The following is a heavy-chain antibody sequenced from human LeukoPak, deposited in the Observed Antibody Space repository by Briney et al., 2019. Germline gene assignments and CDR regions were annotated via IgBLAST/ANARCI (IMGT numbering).Heavy chain of an antibody. CDR1: GYTFFNYG. CDR3: ARDRAYIQFYF. D-gene: IGHD5-18*01. V-gene: IGHV3-23*01. J-gene: IGHJ4*02. Sequence: GGTLRVSCAGSGYTFFNYGMNWVRQAPGKGLERVSGIGPSGTNTYYADSVKGRFTISRDNSKNTVYLQVNSLRAEDTALYYCARDRAYIQFYFWGQGTLVTVSS. CDR2: IGPSGTNT.